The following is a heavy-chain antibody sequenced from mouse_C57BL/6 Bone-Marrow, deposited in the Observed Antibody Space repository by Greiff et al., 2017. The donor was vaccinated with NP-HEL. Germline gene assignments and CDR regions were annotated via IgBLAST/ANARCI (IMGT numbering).Heavy chain of an antibody. J-gene: IGHJ1*03. V-gene: IGHV14-4*01. Sequence: VQLQQSGAELVRPGASVKLSCTASGFNIKDDYMHWVKQRPEQGLEWIGWIDPENGDTEYASKFQGKATITADTSSNTAYLQLSSLTSEDTAVYYCTTSRNCDWYFDVWGTGTTVTVSS. CDR1: GFNIKDDY. CDR2: IDPENGDT. D-gene: IGHD2-1*01. CDR3: TTSRNCDWYFDV.